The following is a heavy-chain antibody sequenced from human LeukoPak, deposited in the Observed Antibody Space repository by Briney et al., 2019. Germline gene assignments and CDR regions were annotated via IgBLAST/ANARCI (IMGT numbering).Heavy chain of an antibody. CDR3: TTEPYYDFWSGYYQRDY. CDR1: GFTFSNAW. V-gene: IGHV3-15*01. D-gene: IGHD3-3*01. J-gene: IGHJ4*02. CDR2: IKSKTDGGTT. Sequence: GGSLRLSCAASGFTFSNAWMSWVRQAPGKGLEWVGRIKSKTDGGTTDYAAPVKGRFTISRDDSKNTLYLQMNSLKTEDTAVYYCTTEPYYDFWSGYYQRDYWGQGTLVTVSS.